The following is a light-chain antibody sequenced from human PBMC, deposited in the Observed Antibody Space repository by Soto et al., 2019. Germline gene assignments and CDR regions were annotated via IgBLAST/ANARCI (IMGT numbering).Light chain of an antibody. CDR2: LGS. CDR3: MQELKTPGT. J-gene: IGKJ4*01. V-gene: IGKV2-28*01. CDR1: QSLLHSNGYDY. Sequence: DIVMTQSPLSLPVTPGEPASISCRSSQSLLHSNGYDYLDWYLQKPGQSPQLLIYLGSNRASGVPDRFSGSGSGTEFTLKISRVEAEDVGVSYCMQELKTPGTFGGGTKVEIK.